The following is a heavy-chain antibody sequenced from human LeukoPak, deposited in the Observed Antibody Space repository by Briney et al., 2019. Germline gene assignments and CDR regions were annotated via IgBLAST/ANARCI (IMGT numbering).Heavy chain of an antibody. CDR3: ARDLGYYYDSSGYYLNWFDP. CDR2: IYYSGST. V-gene: IGHV4-59*01. Sequence: PSETLTLTCTVSGGSMSSYYWSWIRQPPGKGLEWIGYIYYSGSTNYNPSLKSRVTISVDTSKNQFSLKLSSVTAADTAVYYCARDLGYYYDSSGYYLNWFDPWGQGTLVTVSS. CDR1: GGSMSSYY. D-gene: IGHD3-22*01. J-gene: IGHJ5*02.